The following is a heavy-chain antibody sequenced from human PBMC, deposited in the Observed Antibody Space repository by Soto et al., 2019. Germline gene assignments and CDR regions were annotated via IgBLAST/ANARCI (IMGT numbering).Heavy chain of an antibody. J-gene: IGHJ4*02. V-gene: IGHV3-30*18. CDR2: ISYDGSNK. CDR3: AKDTHDYEMTDY. Sequence: GSLRLSCAASGFTFSSYGMHWVRQAPGKGLEWVAVISYDGSNKYYADSVKGRFTISRDNSKNTLYLQMNSLRAEDTAVYYCAKDTHDYEMTDYWGQGT. CDR1: GFTFSSYG. D-gene: IGHD4-17*01.